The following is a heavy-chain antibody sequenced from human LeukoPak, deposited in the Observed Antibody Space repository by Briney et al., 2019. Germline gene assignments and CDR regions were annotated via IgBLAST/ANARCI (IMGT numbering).Heavy chain of an antibody. CDR2: IWYDGSNK. J-gene: IGHJ4*02. V-gene: IGHV3-33*01. CDR3: ARDITSRYLDY. CDR1: GFTFRRHG. Sequence: PRGSLRLSCEASGFTFRRHGMHWVRQAPGKGLEWVAVIWYDGSNKYYADSVTGRFTISRDNSKNTLYLKMTSLRAEDTALYYCARDITSRYLDYWGQETLVTVSS.